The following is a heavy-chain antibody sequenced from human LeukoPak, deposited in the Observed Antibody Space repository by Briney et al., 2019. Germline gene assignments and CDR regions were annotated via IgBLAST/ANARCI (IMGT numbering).Heavy chain of an antibody. J-gene: IGHJ6*02. D-gene: IGHD2-15*01. CDR3: ARDKSCSGGTCYYRYYVMDV. CDR1: GFSFHDYA. CDR2: ISCKSGDI. V-gene: IGHV3-9*01. Sequence: PGGSLRLSCAASGFSFHDYAMHWVRQAPGKGLEWVSGISCKSGDIDYADSVKGRFTISRDNAKNSLYLQMNSLRVEDTALYYCARDKSCSGGTCYYRYYVMDVWGQGTTVTVSS.